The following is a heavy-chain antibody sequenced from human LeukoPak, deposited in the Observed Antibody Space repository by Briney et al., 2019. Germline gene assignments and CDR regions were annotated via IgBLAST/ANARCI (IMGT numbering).Heavy chain of an antibody. CDR1: GFAFSTYW. CDR2: INGDGSST. D-gene: IGHD5-18*01. Sequence: GGSLRLSCAASGFAFSTYWIHWVRQAPGKGLVWVSRINGDGSSTSYADSVKGRFTVSRDNAKNSLYLQMNSLRAEDTAVYYCGRDRGYSSDLRVGYYFDCWGPGTLVTVSS. V-gene: IGHV3-74*01. J-gene: IGHJ4*02. CDR3: GRDRGYSSDLRVGYYFDC.